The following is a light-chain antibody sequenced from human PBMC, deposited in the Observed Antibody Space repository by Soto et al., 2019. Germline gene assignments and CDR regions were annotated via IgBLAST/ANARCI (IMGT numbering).Light chain of an antibody. Sequence: DIQMTQSPSSLSASVGDRVTITCRASQSISSYLNWYQQKPGKAPKLLIYAASSLQSGVPSMFSGSGSGTDFTLSISSLQPEDFATCYCQQCYSTPLTFGGGTKVEIK. CDR2: AAS. J-gene: IGKJ4*01. CDR1: QSISSY. CDR3: QQCYSTPLT. V-gene: IGKV1-39*01.